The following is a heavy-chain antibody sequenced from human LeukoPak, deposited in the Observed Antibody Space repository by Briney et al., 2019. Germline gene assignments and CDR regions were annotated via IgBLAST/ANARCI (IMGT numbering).Heavy chain of an antibody. CDR3: ARDRGQWPVRGRFDP. Sequence: ASVKVSCKASGYTFTSYYMHWVRQAPGQGLEWMRIINPSGGSTSYAQKFQGRVTMTRDTSTSTVYMELSCLRSEDTAVYYCARDRGQWPVRGRFDPWGQGTLVTVSS. D-gene: IGHD6-19*01. CDR2: INPSGGST. V-gene: IGHV1-46*01. J-gene: IGHJ5*02. CDR1: GYTFTSYY.